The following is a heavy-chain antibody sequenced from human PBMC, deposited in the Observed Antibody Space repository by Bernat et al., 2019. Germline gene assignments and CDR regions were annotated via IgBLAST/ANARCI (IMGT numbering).Heavy chain of an antibody. CDR2: ISWNSGTI. CDR1: GFTFDDYA. Sequence: EVQLVESGGGLVQPGRSLRLSCAASGFTFDDYAMHWVRQAPGKGLEWVSGISWNSGTIGYADSVKGRFTISRDNAKNSLYLQINSLRVEDMALYYCARTKWLQSTYYFDYWGQGTLVTVSS. J-gene: IGHJ4*02. D-gene: IGHD5-24*01. CDR3: ARTKWLQSTYYFDY. V-gene: IGHV3-9*03.